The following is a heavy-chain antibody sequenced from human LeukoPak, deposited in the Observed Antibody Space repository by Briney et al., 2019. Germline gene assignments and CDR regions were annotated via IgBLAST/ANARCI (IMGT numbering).Heavy chain of an antibody. Sequence: SETLSLTCTVSGGSISSGGYYWSWIRQPPGKGLEWIGYIYHSGSTYYNPSLKSRVTISVDRSKNQFSLKLSSVTAADTAVYYCARVRDSRDWFDPWGQGTLVTVSS. CDR2: IYHSGST. CDR3: ARVRDSRDWFDP. J-gene: IGHJ5*02. V-gene: IGHV4-30-2*01. D-gene: IGHD3-22*01. CDR1: GGSISSGGYY.